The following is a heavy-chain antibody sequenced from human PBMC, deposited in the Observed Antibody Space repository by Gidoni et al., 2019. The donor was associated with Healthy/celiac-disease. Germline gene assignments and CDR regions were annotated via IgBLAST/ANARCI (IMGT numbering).Heavy chain of an antibody. D-gene: IGHD3-3*01. Sequence: EVQLVESGGGLVQPGGSLRLSCAASGFTFSSYEMTWVRQAPGKGLEWVSYISSSGSTIYYADSVKGRFTISRDNAKNSLYLQMNSLRAEDTAVYYCARSITIFGVVIMRVEKAFDIWGQGTMVTVSS. CDR2: ISSSGSTI. V-gene: IGHV3-48*03. CDR1: GFTFSSYE. CDR3: ARSITIFGVVIMRVEKAFDI. J-gene: IGHJ3*02.